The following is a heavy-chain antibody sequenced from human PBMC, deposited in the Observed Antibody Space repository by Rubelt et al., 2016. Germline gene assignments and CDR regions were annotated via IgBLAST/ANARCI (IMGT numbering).Heavy chain of an antibody. Sequence: QVQLQESGPGLVKPSETLSLTCTVSGGSINSYYWSWIRQPPGKGLEWIGHIYYSGSTNYNPSLKRRVTISVDTSKNQFSLKLNSVTAADTAVYYCARSGKQWDALDYWGQEPWSPSPQ. CDR3: ARSGKQWDALDY. J-gene: IGHJ4*01. V-gene: IGHV4-59*08. CDR2: IYYSGST. D-gene: IGHD6-19*01. CDR1: GGSINSYY.